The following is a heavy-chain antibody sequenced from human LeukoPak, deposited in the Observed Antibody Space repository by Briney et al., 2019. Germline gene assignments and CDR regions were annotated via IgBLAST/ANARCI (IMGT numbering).Heavy chain of an antibody. CDR2: IKSKTDGGTT. CDR1: GFTFSNAW. D-gene: IGHD2-2*01. J-gene: IGHJ4*02. CDR3: TTPEGSVYCSSTSCYNFDY. V-gene: IGHV3-15*01. Sequence: GGSLRLSFAASGFTFSNAWMSWVRQAPGKGLEGVGRIKSKTDGGTTDYAAPVKGRFTISRDDSKNTLYLQMNSLKTEDTAVYYCTTPEGSVYCSSTSCYNFDYWGQGTLVTVSS.